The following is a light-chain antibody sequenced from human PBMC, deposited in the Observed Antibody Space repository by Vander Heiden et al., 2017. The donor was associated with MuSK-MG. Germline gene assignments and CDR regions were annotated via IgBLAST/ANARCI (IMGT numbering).Light chain of an antibody. Sequence: EIVLTQSPGTLSLSPGERATLSCRASQSVSSSSLAWYQQKPGQAPTFLIYGASSRATGIPDRFSGSGSGTDFTLTISRLEPEDFAVYYCQQDGSSPSTFGGGTKVEIK. V-gene: IGKV3-20*01. CDR2: GAS. J-gene: IGKJ4*01. CDR1: QSVSSSS. CDR3: QQDGSSPST.